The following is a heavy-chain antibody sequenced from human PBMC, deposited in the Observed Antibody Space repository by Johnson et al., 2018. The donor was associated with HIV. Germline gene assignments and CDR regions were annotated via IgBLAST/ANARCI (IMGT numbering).Heavy chain of an antibody. CDR1: GFTFSSYD. CDR3: GGVGRTGSAFDM. D-gene: IGHD2-15*01. CDR2: IGTAGDT. V-gene: IGHV3-13*01. Sequence: VQLVESGGGLVQPGGSLRLSCAASGFTFSSYDMHWVRQATGKGLEWVSAIGTAGDTYYPDAVKGRFTISRDNSKNTLYLQMNTLRAEDTAVYYCGGVGRTGSAFDMWGQGTMVTVSP. J-gene: IGHJ3*02.